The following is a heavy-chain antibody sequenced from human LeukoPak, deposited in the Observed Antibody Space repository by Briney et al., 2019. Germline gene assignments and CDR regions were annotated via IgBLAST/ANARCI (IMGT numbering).Heavy chain of an antibody. CDR3: ARDEEGGSYPLDY. V-gene: IGHV3-48*04. CDR1: GFTFSSYW. D-gene: IGHD1-26*01. J-gene: IGHJ4*02. CDR2: ISSSGSTI. Sequence: GGSLRLSCAASGFTFSSYWMHWVRQAPGKGLEWVSYISSSGSTIYYADPVKGRFTISRDNAKNSLYVQMNSLRAEDTALYYCARDEEGGSYPLDYWGQGTLVTVSS.